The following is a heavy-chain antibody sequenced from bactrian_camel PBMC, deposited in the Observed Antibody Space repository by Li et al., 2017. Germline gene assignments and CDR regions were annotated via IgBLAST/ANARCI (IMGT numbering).Heavy chain of an antibody. V-gene: IGHV3S1*01. Sequence: HVQLVESGGGLVQPGGSLRLSCAASGYTYSSYCMAWFRQPPGKEREGVAAMYTGFGGGNVYYDDSVKGRFTISQDNSKNTLFLQMNVLRPEDTAMYYCGAGSTIATLSLRQLGVTYWGQGTQVTVS. CDR2: MYTGFGGGNV. CDR1: GYTYSSYC. J-gene: IGHJ4*01. CDR3: GAGSTIATLSLRQLGVTY. D-gene: IGHD4*01.